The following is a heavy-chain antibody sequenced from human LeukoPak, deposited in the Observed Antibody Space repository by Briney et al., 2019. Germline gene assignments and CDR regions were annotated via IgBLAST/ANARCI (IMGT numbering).Heavy chain of an antibody. CDR3: TKDPSIAVAEYFDY. D-gene: IGHD6-19*01. CDR1: GFTFSNAW. CDR2: IKSKTDGGTT. V-gene: IGHV3-15*07. J-gene: IGHJ4*02. Sequence: GGSLRLSCAASGFTFSNAWMNWVRQAPGKGLEWVGRIKSKTDGGTTDYAAPVKGRFTISRDDSKNTLYLQMNSLKTEDTAVYSCTKDPSIAVAEYFDYWGQGTLVTVSS.